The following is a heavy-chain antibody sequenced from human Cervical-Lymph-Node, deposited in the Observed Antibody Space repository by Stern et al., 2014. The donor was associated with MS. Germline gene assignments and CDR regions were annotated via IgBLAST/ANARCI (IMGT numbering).Heavy chain of an antibody. CDR3: ARDVGSSGWGDF. CDR1: GFTFNRHW. Sequence: EVQLVESGGGLVQPGGSLRLSCAASGFTFNRHWMNWVRQAPGKGLEWVANIKEDGSEKHYVDSVKGRFTISRDNAQNSLYLQMNSLRAEDTAVYYCARDVGSSGWGDFWGQGTLVTVSS. CDR2: IKEDGSEK. J-gene: IGHJ4*02. D-gene: IGHD6-19*01. V-gene: IGHV3-7*01.